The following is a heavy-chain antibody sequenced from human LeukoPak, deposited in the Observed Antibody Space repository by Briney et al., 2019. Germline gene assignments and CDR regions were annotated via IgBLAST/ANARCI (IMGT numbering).Heavy chain of an antibody. CDR1: GYTFTSYG. D-gene: IGHD6-13*01. Sequence: ASVKVSCKASGYTFTSYGISGVRQAPGQGLEWMGWISAYNGNTNYAQKLQGRVTMTTDTSTSTAYMELRSLRSDDTAVYYCARVVGSSWTTRYYYYGMDVWGQGTTVTVSS. CDR2: ISAYNGNT. J-gene: IGHJ6*02. CDR3: ARVVGSSWTTRYYYYGMDV. V-gene: IGHV1-18*01.